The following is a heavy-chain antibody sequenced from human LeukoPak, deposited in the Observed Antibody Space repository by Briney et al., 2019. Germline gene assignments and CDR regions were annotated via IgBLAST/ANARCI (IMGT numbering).Heavy chain of an antibody. CDR2: INHSGST. Sequence: SETLSLTCAVYGGSFSGYYWSCIRQPPGKGLEWIGEINHSGSTNYNPSLKSRVTISVDTSKNQFSLKLSSVTAADTAVYYCARDNSYYYDSSGAFDIWGQGTMVTVSS. J-gene: IGHJ3*02. V-gene: IGHV4-34*01. CDR3: ARDNSYYYDSSGAFDI. CDR1: GGSFSGYY. D-gene: IGHD3-22*01.